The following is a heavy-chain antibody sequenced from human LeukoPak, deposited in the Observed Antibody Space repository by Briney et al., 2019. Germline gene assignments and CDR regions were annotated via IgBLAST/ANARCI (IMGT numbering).Heavy chain of an antibody. Sequence: PGGSLRLSCAASGFTFSSYGMYWVRQAPGKGLEWVAVIWYDGSNKYYADSVKGRFTISRDNSKNTLYLQMNSLRAEDTAVYYCAKDRSDIVVVPVAHYYYYMDVWGKGTTVTVSS. CDR1: GFTFSSYG. V-gene: IGHV3-33*06. J-gene: IGHJ6*03. D-gene: IGHD2-2*01. CDR3: AKDRSDIVVVPVAHYYYYMDV. CDR2: IWYDGSNK.